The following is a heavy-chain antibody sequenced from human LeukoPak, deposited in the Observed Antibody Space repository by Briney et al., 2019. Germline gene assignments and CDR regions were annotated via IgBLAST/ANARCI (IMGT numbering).Heavy chain of an antibody. D-gene: IGHD3-10*01. CDR3: ARRWGSGSHTDWFDT. J-gene: IGHJ5*02. V-gene: IGHV4-30-4*01. CDR1: GGSISGGDFC. CDR2: ISNTGSA. Sequence: SETLCLTCTVSGGSISGGDFCWSWIRQPPGKDLEWIAYISNTGSAASHPSLKSRVTISMDTYKNQFFLKLTSVTAADTAVYYCARRWGSGSHTDWFDTWSQGTLVTVSS.